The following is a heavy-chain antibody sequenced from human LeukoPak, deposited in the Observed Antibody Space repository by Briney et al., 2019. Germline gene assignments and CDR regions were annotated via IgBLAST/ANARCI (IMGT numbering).Heavy chain of an antibody. D-gene: IGHD5-24*01. V-gene: IGHV5-51*01. CDR2: IYPGDSDT. CDR3: ARQDGFQSYYFDY. Sequence: GESLKISCSASGYSFTHYWIAWVRQVPGKGLGWMGIIYPGDSDTRYSPSFQGQVTISVDKSISTASLQWSSLKASDTAMYYCARQDGFQSYYFDYWGQGTLVTVSS. J-gene: IGHJ4*02. CDR1: GYSFTHYW.